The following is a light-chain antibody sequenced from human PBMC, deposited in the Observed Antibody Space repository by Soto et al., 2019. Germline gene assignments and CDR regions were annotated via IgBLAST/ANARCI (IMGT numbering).Light chain of an antibody. CDR3: GSWDSSMSAYV. V-gene: IGLV1-51*01. CDR1: SSNIGGNS. J-gene: IGLJ1*01. CDR2: DDN. Sequence: QSVLTHPPSVSAAPGQKVTISCPGSSSNIGGNSVSWYQQLPGTAPKLLIYDDNKRPSGIPDRFSGSQSGTSATLGITGFQTGDEADYYCGSWDSSMSAYVFGTGTKVTVL.